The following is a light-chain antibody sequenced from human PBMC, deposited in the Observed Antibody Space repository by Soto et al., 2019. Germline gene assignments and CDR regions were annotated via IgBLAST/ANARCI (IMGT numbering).Light chain of an antibody. V-gene: IGKV1-39*01. CDR3: QQSYSTPLT. CDR1: QSINKY. Sequence: DIQMTQSPSARSASVGDRVTITCRASQSINKYLNWYQQKPGKAPKLLLFGASILQTGVPSRFSGTGSGTDCTLTISSLQPGDFATYYCQQSYSTPLTFGGGTKVEIK. CDR2: GAS. J-gene: IGKJ4*01.